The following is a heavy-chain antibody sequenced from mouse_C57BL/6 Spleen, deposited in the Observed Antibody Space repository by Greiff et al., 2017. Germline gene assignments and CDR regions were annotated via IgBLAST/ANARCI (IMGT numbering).Heavy chain of an antibody. CDR1: GFSLTSYG. Sequence: QVQLKESGPGLVAPSQSLSITCTVSGFSLTSYGVSWVRQPPGKGLEWLGVLWGDGSTNYHSALISRLSISTDNSKSQVILKLNRLRTDNTATYDCDKNGYYYGSHWYFDVWGTGTTVTVSS. V-gene: IGHV2-3*01. J-gene: IGHJ1*03. D-gene: IGHD1-1*01. CDR2: LWGDGST. CDR3: DKNGYYYGSHWYFDV.